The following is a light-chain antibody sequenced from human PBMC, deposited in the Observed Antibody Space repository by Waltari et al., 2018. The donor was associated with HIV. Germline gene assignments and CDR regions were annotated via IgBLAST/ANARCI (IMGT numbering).Light chain of an antibody. J-gene: IGLJ2*01. CDR2: DNN. CDR1: SSNIRYNY. Sequence: QSVFTQPPSVSATPGQNVPISCSGISSNIRYNYVFCYQQLPGTAPKRLIYDNNKRPSGIPDRFSGSKSGTSATLGITGLQTGDEADYYCATWDSGLSAVVFGGGTKLTVL. CDR3: ATWDSGLSAVV. V-gene: IGLV1-51*01.